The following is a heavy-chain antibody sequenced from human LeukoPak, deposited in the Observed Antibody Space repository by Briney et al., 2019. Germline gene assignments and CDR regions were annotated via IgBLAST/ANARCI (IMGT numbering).Heavy chain of an antibody. D-gene: IGHD3-3*01. J-gene: IGHJ5*02. CDR2: ISWDGGST. Sequence: GGPLRLSCAASGFTFDDYAMHWVRQAPGKGLEWVSLISWDGGSTYYADSVKGRFTISRDNSKNTLYLQMNSLRAEDTAVYYCAKVEGAVYYDFWSGYFSWFDPWGQGTLVTVSS. CDR1: GFTFDDYA. CDR3: AKVEGAVYYDFWSGYFSWFDP. V-gene: IGHV3-43D*03.